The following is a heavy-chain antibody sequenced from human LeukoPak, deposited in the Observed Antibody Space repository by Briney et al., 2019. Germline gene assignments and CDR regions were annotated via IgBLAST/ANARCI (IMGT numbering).Heavy chain of an antibody. CDR3: ARDGEYGTGSYYRGSFDY. CDR2: IHPRSGDT. D-gene: IGHD3-10*01. V-gene: IGHV1-2*02. J-gene: IGHJ4*02. CDR1: GYSFTAFY. Sequence: ASVKVSCKASGYSFTAFYIHWGRHAPGQGLEWMGWIHPRSGDTRYAQKFRGRVTMARDTSISTVYMDLSSLGSDDTAVYYCARDGEYGTGSYYRGSFDYWGQGILVTVSS.